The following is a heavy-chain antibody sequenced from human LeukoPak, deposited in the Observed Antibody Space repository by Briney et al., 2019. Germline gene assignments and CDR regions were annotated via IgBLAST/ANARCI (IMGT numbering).Heavy chain of an antibody. CDR1: GDSINTYNYY. CDR3: ARLVPERFFQLNPEGYYDY. V-gene: IGHV4-39*07. Sequence: SETLSLTCTVSGDSINTYNYYWGWIRQTPGKGLEWIGSIYYSGGTFYHPSLRSRVSMTIDTSKNQLSLNLISVTAADTAVYYCARLVPERFFQLNPEGYYDYWGQGTLVTVSS. J-gene: IGHJ4*02. D-gene: IGHD3-3*01. CDR2: IYYSGGT.